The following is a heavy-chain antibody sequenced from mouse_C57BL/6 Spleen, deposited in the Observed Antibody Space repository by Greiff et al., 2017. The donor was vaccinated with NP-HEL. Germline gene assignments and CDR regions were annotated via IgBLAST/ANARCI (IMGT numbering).Heavy chain of an antibody. V-gene: IGHV1-39*01. CDR1: GYSFTDYN. CDR3: YYYGTSYAMDY. Sequence: EVKLVESGPELVKPGASVKISCKASGYSFTDYNMNWVKQSNGKSLEWIGVINPNYGTTSYNQKFKGKATLTVDQSSSTAYMQLNSLTSEDSAVYYCYYYGTSYAMDYWGQGTSVTVSS. CDR2: INPNYGTT. D-gene: IGHD1-1*01. J-gene: IGHJ4*01.